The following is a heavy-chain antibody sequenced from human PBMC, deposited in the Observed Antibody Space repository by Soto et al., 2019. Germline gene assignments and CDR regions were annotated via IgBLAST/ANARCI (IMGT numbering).Heavy chain of an antibody. D-gene: IGHD3-22*01. CDR1: GFTFSSYD. V-gene: IGHV3-13*01. J-gene: IGHJ4*02. CDR3: ARDTTNYYDTSGYWNFDY. Sequence: PGGSLRLSCAASGFTFSSYDMHWVRQATGKGLEWVSAIGTAGDTYYADSVKGRFTISRDNAKNSLYLQIHSLRDEDTAVYYCARDTTNYYDTSGYWNFDYWGQGTLVTVSS. CDR2: IGTAGDT.